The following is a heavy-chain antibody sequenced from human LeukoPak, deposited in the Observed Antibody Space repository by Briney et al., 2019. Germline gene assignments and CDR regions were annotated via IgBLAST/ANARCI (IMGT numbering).Heavy chain of an antibody. J-gene: IGHJ5*02. Sequence: GASVKVSCKASGGTFSSYAISWVRQAPGQGLEWMGWINPNSGGTNYAQKFQGRVTMTRDTSISTAYMELSRLRSDDTAVYYCARAQKAMTWGQGTLVTVSS. CDR2: INPNSGGT. V-gene: IGHV1-2*02. D-gene: IGHD5-24*01. CDR1: GGTFSSYA. CDR3: ARAQKAMT.